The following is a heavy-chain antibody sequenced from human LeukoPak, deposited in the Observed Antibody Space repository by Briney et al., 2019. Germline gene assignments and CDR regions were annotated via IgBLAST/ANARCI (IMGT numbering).Heavy chain of an antibody. CDR2: INWNGGST. Sequence: PGGSLRLSCAASGFTFDDYGMSWVRQAPGKGLEWVSGINWNGGSTGYADSVKGRFTISRDNAKNSLYLQMNSLRAEDTALYYCARDFNSGYGSGSHYNPYYFDYWGQGTLVTVSS. V-gene: IGHV3-20*04. D-gene: IGHD3-10*01. CDR3: ARDFNSGYGSGSHYNPYYFDY. J-gene: IGHJ4*02. CDR1: GFTFDDYG.